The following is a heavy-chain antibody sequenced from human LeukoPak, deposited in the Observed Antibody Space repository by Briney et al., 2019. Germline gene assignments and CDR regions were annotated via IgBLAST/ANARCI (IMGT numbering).Heavy chain of an antibody. D-gene: IGHD1-26*01. J-gene: IGHJ4*02. V-gene: IGHV3-64D*09. CDR3: ARSMSGSREL. CDR2: ISSNGGST. CDR1: GFTFSSYA. Sequence: PGGSLRLSCSVSGFTFSSYAMHWVRQAPGKGLEYVSAISSNGGSTYYADSVKGRFTISRDNSKNTLYLQMSSLRAEDTAVYYCARSMSGSRELWGQGTLVTVSP.